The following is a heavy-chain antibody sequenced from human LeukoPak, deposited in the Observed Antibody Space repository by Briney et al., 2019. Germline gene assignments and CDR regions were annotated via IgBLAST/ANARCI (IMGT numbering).Heavy chain of an antibody. Sequence: ASVKVSCKASGYTFTGYYMHWVRQAPGQGLEWMGWINPNSGGTKYVQKFQGRVTMTRDTSISTAYMELRSLRSDDTAVYYCARDYGDYAYFQHWGQGTLVTVSS. CDR2: INPNSGGT. CDR1: GYTFTGYY. CDR3: ARDYGDYAYFQH. V-gene: IGHV1-2*02. D-gene: IGHD4-17*01. J-gene: IGHJ1*01.